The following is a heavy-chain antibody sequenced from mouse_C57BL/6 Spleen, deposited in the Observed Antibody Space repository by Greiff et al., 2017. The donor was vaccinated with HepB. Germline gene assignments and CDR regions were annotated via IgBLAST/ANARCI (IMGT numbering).Heavy chain of an antibody. D-gene: IGHD1-1*01. CDR3: ARRFITTVDTRWYFDV. CDR2: ISSGSSTI. J-gene: IGHJ1*03. CDR1: GFTFSDYG. Sequence: EVQGVESGGGLVKPGGSLKLSCAASGFTFSDYGMHWVRQAPEKGLEWVAYISSGSSTIYYADTVKGRFTISRDNAKNTLFLQMTSLRSEDTAMYYCARRFITTVDTRWYFDVWGTGTTVTVSS. V-gene: IGHV5-17*01.